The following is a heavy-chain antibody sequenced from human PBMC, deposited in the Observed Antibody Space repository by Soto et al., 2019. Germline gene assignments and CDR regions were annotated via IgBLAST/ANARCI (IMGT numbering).Heavy chain of an antibody. Sequence: SETLSLTCSVSSGSISSYYWSWIRQPPGKGLEWIGYVYYSGSTNYNPSLKSRVTISIDTSKNQFSLRLTSVTAADTALYFCARGWYYFDFWGRGTLVTVSS. D-gene: IGHD2-15*01. CDR2: VYYSGST. CDR1: SGSISSYY. V-gene: IGHV4-59*08. CDR3: ARGWYYFDF. J-gene: IGHJ4*02.